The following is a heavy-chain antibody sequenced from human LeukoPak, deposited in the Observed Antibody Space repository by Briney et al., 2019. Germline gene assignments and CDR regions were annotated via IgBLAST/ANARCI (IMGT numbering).Heavy chain of an antibody. J-gene: IGHJ4*02. V-gene: IGHV4-4*07. Sequence: QRLSLTSTLPGGSISSYYWSWIRQPAGDGLGWVGRIFTIGSTNYNPTLKSRVTKSVDTSKHQFSLKLSSVTAADTAVYYCARDLGYKIDYWGQGTLVTVSS. CDR1: GGSISSYY. D-gene: IGHD5-24*01. CDR3: ARDLGYKIDY. CDR2: IFTIGST.